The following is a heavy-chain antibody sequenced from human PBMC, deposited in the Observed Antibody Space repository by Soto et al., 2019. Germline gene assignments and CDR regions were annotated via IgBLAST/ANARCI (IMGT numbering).Heavy chain of an antibody. CDR1: GFTFSTYW. D-gene: IGHD1-20*01. CDR2: INGDGSTT. Sequence: PGGSLRLSCAASGFTFSTYWMHWVRQGPGKGLVWFSRINGDGSTTEYADSVKGRFTISRGNAKNTLYLQIHSLRVEDTAVYYCARDDNPDYWGQGTLVTVSS. CDR3: ARDDNPDY. V-gene: IGHV3-74*03. J-gene: IGHJ4*02.